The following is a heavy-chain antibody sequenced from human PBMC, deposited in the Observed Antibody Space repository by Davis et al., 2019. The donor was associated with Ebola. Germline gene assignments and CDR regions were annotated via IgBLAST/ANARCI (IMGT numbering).Heavy chain of an antibody. Sequence: GESLKISCTASGFTVSSNHMSWVRQAPGNGLEWVSVIYDQSTAYADAVRGRFIISRDKSNNTLYLEMSSLRVDDTAVYYCATTQWLREFDNWGQGTLVTVSS. J-gene: IGHJ4*02. CDR1: GFTVSSNH. D-gene: IGHD6-19*01. CDR3: ATTQWLREFDN. CDR2: IYDQST. V-gene: IGHV3-53*05.